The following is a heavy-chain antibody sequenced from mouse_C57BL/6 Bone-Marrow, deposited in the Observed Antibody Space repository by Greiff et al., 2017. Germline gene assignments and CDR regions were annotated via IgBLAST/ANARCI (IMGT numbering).Heavy chain of an antibody. CDR3: TGWLLPYWYFDV. Sequence: VQLQQSGAELVRPGASVTLSCKASGYTFTDYEMHWVKQTPVHGLEWIGAIDPETGGTAYNQKFKGKAILTADKSSRTAYMELRSLTSEDSAVYYCTGWLLPYWYFDVWGTGTTVTVSS. D-gene: IGHD2-3*01. J-gene: IGHJ1*03. CDR1: GYTFTDYE. V-gene: IGHV1-15*01. CDR2: IDPETGGT.